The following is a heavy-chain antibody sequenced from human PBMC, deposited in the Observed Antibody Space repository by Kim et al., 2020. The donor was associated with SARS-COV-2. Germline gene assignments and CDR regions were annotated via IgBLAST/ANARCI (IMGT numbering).Heavy chain of an antibody. CDR2: ISAYNGNT. CDR3: ARDPQVDTYYDILTGYYLPSFDY. Sequence: ASVKVSCKASGYTFTSYGISWVRQAPGQGLEWMGWISAYNGNTNYAQKLQGRVTMTTDTSTSTAYMELRSLRSDDTAVYYCARDPQVDTYYDILTGYYLPSFDYWGQGTLVTVSS. D-gene: IGHD3-9*01. CDR1: GYTFTSYG. V-gene: IGHV1-18*04. J-gene: IGHJ4*02.